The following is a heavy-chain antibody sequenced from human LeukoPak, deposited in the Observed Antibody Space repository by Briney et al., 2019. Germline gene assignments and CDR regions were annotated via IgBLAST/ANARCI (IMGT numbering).Heavy chain of an antibody. Sequence: GGSLRLSCAASGFTFSDYYMSWIRQAPGKGLEWVSYISSRGDTIYYTDSVKGRFTISRDNAKNSLYLQMNSLRAGDTAVYYCARVAAAGKGFDHWGQGTLVTVSS. CDR2: ISSRGDTI. CDR1: GFTFSDYY. J-gene: IGHJ4*02. V-gene: IGHV3-11*04. CDR3: ARVAAAGKGFDH. D-gene: IGHD6-13*01.